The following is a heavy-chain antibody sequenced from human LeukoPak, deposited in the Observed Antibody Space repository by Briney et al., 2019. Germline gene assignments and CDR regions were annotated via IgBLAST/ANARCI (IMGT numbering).Heavy chain of an antibody. V-gene: IGHV3-21*01. J-gene: IGHJ3*02. D-gene: IGHD3-3*01. CDR3: ARDFWSGYSWLRPGAFDI. CDR1: GFTFSSYS. CDR2: ISSSSYI. Sequence: GGSLRLSCAASGFTFSSYSMNWVRQAPGKGLEWVSSISSSSYICYADSVKGRFTISRDNAKNSLYLQMNSLRAEDTAVYYCARDFWSGYSWLRPGAFDIWGQGTMVTVSS.